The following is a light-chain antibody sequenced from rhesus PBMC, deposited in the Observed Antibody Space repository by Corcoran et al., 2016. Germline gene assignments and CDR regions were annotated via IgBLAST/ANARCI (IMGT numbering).Light chain of an antibody. CDR2: YAA. CDR3: QQHNSYPRT. V-gene: IGKV1S14*01. CDR1: QGITNY. J-gene: IGKJ1*01. Sequence: DIQMTQSPSSLSASVGDTVTITCRASQGITNYLVWYQQKPGKAPKPLVYYAANLESGVPLRFSGSGSWTDFTLTISSLQPEDFATYYCQQHNSYPRTFGQGTKVEIK.